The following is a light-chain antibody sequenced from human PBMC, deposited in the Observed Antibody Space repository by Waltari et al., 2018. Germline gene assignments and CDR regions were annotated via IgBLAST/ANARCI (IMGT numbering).Light chain of an antibody. V-gene: IGLV2-8*01. CDR1: SSDVGACHY. Sequence: QSALTQPPSASGSPGQSVTISCTGTSSDVGACHYVSWFQQRPGKAPRLMIYEVTKRPSGVPDRFSGSKSGNTASLTVSGLQADDEADYYCSSHGAYKLFGGGTKLTVL. CDR3: SSHGAYKL. J-gene: IGLJ3*02. CDR2: EVT.